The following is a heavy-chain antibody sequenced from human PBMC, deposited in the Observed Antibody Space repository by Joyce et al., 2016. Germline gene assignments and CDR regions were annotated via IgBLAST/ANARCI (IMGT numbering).Heavy chain of an antibody. J-gene: IGHJ3*02. CDR3: ARGNQQLEINDDAFDI. D-gene: IGHD6-13*01. V-gene: IGHV1-46*01. CDR1: GYTFTSYY. CDR2: INPSGGST. Sequence: QVQLVQSGAEVKKPGASVKVSCKASGYTFTSYYMHWVRQAPGQGLEWMGIINPSGGSTSYAQKFQGRVTMTRDTSTSTVYMELSSLRSEDTAVYYCARGNQQLEINDDAFDIWGQGTMVTVSS.